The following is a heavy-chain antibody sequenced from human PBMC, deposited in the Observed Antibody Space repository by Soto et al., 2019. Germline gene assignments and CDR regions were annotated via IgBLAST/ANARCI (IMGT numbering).Heavy chain of an antibody. CDR2: ISGSGGST. CDR3: AREGRGYSYANGCDY. CDR1: GFTFSSYA. V-gene: IGHV3-23*01. D-gene: IGHD5-18*01. J-gene: IGHJ4*02. Sequence: GGSLRLSCAASGFTFSSYAMSWVRQAPGKGLEWVSAISGSGGSTYYADSVKGRFTISRDNSKNTLYLQMNSLRAEDTAVYYCAREGRGYSYANGCDYWGQGTLVTVSS.